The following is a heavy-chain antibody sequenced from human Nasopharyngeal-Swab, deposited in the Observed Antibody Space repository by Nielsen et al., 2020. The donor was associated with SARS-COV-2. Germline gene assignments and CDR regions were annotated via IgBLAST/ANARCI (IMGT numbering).Heavy chain of an antibody. CDR1: GYTFTDYY. V-gene: IGHV1-2*02. Sequence: ASVKVSCKTSGYTFTDYYIHWVRQDPGQGLEWGGCINPYSGDTKYAQKFQGRVTVTRDTSRSTAYIELSRLRSDDTAVYYCARDYYDNYDSDYWGQGTLITVSS. J-gene: IGHJ4*02. CDR3: ARDYYDNYDSDY. D-gene: IGHD3-22*01. CDR2: INPYSGDT.